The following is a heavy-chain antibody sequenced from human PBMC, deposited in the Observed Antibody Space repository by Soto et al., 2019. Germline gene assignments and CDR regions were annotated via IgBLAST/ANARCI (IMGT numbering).Heavy chain of an antibody. CDR2: ISYDGSNK. CDR3: ARARGITIFGVVIIGSNWFDP. Sequence: GGSLRLSCAASGFTFSSYAMHRVRQAPGKGLEWVAVISYDGSNKYYADSVKGRFTISRDNSKNTLYLQMNSLRAEDTAVYYCARARGITIFGVVIIGSNWFDPWGQGTLVTVSS. CDR1: GFTFSSYA. J-gene: IGHJ5*02. V-gene: IGHV3-30-3*01. D-gene: IGHD3-3*01.